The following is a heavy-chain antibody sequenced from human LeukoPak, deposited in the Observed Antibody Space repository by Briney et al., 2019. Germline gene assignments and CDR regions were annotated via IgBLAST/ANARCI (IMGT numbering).Heavy chain of an antibody. CDR1: GFTFDDYG. D-gene: IGHD3-10*01. CDR3: ARGMEGSGSYYNGYFDY. CDR2: INGYGSST. V-gene: IGHV3-20*04. J-gene: IGHJ4*02. Sequence: PGGSLRLSCAASGFTFDDYGMIWVRQVPGKGLEWVSGINGYGSSTGYADSVKGRFTISRDNAKNSLYLQMNSLRAEDTALYYCARGMEGSGSYYNGYFDYWGQGTLVTVSS.